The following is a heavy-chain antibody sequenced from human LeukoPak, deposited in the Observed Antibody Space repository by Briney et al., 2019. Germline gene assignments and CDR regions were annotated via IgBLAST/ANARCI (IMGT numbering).Heavy chain of an antibody. CDR3: AKDQGWFGELIN. V-gene: IGHV3-23*01. CDR2: ISGSGGST. J-gene: IGHJ4*02. Sequence: GGSLRLSCAASGLAFSSYAMSWVRQAPGKGLEWVSAISGSGGSTYYADSVKGRFTISRDNSKNTLYLQMNSLRAEDTAVYYCAKDQGWFGELINWGQGTLVTVSS. CDR1: GLAFSSYA. D-gene: IGHD3-10*01.